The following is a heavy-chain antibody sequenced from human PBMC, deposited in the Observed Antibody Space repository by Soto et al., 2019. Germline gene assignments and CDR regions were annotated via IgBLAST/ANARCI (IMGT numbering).Heavy chain of an antibody. V-gene: IGHV4-59*01. CDR3: AFGVGSYYGMDV. CDR2: IYYSGST. D-gene: IGHD3-3*01. CDR1: GGSLSSYY. Sequence: SETLSLTCTVSGGSLSSYYWSWIRQPPGKGLEWIGYIYYSGSTNYNPSLKSRVTISVDTSKNQFSLKLSSVTAADTAVYYCAFGVGSYYGMDVWGQGTTVTVSS. J-gene: IGHJ6*02.